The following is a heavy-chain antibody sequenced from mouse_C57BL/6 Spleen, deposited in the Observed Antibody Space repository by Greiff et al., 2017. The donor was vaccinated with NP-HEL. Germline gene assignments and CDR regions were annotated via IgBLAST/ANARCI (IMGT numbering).Heavy chain of an antibody. J-gene: IGHJ4*01. D-gene: IGHD2-4*01. Sequence: EVKLQESGPGLAKPSQTLSLTCSVTGYSITSDYWNWIRKFPGNKLEYMGYISYSGSTYYNPSLKSRISITRDTSKNQYYLQLNSVTTEDTATYYCARLGNYDYDGGYYAMDYWGQGTSVTVSS. CDR3: ARLGNYDYDGGYYAMDY. CDR1: GYSITSDY. CDR2: ISYSGST. V-gene: IGHV3-8*01.